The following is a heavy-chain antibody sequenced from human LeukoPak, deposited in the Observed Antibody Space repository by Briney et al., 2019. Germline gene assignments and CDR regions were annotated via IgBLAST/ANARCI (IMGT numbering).Heavy chain of an antibody. CDR1: GFTFSSYS. V-gene: IGHV3-21*01. D-gene: IGHD5-18*01. J-gene: IGHJ6*02. CDR2: ISSSSSYI. Sequence: PGGSLRLSCAASGFTFSSYSMNWVRQAPGKGLEWVSSISSSSSYIYYADSVKGRFTISRDQAKHSLYQQMNRLRAKDTAVYYCARGKDTAMPMGYYYGMDVWGQGTTVTVSS. CDR3: ARGKDTAMPMGYYYGMDV.